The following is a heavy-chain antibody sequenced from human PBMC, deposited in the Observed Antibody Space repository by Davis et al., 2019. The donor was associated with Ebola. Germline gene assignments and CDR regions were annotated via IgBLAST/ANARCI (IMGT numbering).Heavy chain of an antibody. CDR2: INPSGGTT. Sequence: ASVKVSCKASGYTFTSYAMHWVRQAPGQGLEWMGIINPSGGTTTYAQKFQGRVTMTRDTSTNTLYMELSSLTSGDTAVYYCTGTTVVNDYWGQGTLVTVSS. CDR1: GYTFTSYA. CDR3: TGTTVVNDY. J-gene: IGHJ4*02. D-gene: IGHD4-23*01. V-gene: IGHV1-46*03.